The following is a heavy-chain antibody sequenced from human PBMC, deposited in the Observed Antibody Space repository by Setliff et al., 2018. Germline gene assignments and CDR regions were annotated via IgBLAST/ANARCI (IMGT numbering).Heavy chain of an antibody. Sequence: GGSLRLSCAASGFTFNNYFMIWVRQAPGKGLEWVSSISNSGGEIHYADSVKGRFTISRDNPRSTLYLQMNSLRAEDTAVYYCGRGGWFANWGQGTLVTVSS. CDR3: GRGGWFAN. V-gene: IGHV3-23*01. D-gene: IGHD2-15*01. CDR1: GFTFNNYF. CDR2: ISNSGGEI. J-gene: IGHJ5*02.